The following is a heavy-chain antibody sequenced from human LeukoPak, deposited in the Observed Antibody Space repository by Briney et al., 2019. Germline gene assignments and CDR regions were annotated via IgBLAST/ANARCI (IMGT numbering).Heavy chain of an antibody. CDR2: IYYSGST. V-gene: IGHV4-59*01. CDR1: GGSISSYY. J-gene: IGHJ4*02. CDR3: ARGVWGSYRSNTYFDY. Sequence: SETLSLTCTVSGGSISSYYWSWIRQPSGKGLEWIGYIYYSGSTNYNPSLKSRVTISVDTSKNQFSLKLSSVTAADTAVYYCARGVWGSYRSNTYFDYWGQGSLVTVSS. D-gene: IGHD3-16*02.